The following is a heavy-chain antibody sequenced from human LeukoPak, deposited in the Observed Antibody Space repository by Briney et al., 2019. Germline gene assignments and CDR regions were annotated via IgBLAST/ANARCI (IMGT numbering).Heavy chain of an antibody. CDR3: AREGYDYGDYGRPNYYYHYMDV. Sequence: SETLSLTCTVSGGSISSYYWSWIRQPAGKGLEWIGRIYTSGSTNYNPSLKSRVTMSVDTSKNQFSLKLSSVTAADTAVYYCAREGYDYGDYGRPNYYYHYMDVWGKGTTVTVSS. CDR2: IYTSGST. CDR1: GGSISSYY. D-gene: IGHD4-17*01. V-gene: IGHV4-4*07. J-gene: IGHJ6*03.